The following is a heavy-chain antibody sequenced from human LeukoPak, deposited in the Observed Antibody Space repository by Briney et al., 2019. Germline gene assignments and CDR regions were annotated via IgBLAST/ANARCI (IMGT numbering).Heavy chain of an antibody. V-gene: IGHV1-18*01. CDR2: ISAYNGNT. CDR1: GYTFTSYG. J-gene: IGHJ4*02. CDR3: AREGHYYDSSGCDY. D-gene: IGHD3-22*01. Sequence: ASVKVSCKASGYTFTSYGISWVRQSPGQGLEWMGWISAYNGNTNYAQKLQGRVTMTTDTSTSTVYMELRSLRSDDTAVYYCAREGHYYDSSGCDYWGQGTLVTVSS.